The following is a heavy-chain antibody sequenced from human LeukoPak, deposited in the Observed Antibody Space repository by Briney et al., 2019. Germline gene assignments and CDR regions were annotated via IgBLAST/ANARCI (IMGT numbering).Heavy chain of an antibody. J-gene: IGHJ6*02. Sequence: GGSLRLSCAASGFTFSSFGMHWVRQAPGKGLEWVAVTSYDGSQKYYADSVKGRFTISRDNSKNTLDLQMSSLRGDDTAVYYCAKDVGRYTTGWHYYYVMDVWGQGTMVSVSS. CDR1: GFTFSSFG. V-gene: IGHV3-30*18. CDR2: TSYDGSQK. D-gene: IGHD6-25*01. CDR3: AKDVGRYTTGWHYYYVMDV.